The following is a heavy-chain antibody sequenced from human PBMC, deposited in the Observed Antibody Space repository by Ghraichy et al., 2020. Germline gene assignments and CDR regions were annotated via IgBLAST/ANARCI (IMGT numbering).Heavy chain of an antibody. CDR3: ATSRVSYYYGMDV. CDR2: VSDDGRKT. D-gene: IGHD4-11*01. CDR1: GFSFSSFG. V-gene: IGHV3-30*03. Sequence: GALRLSCAGSGFSFSSFGMNWVRRAPGKGLEWVAVVSDDGRKTYYADSVKGRFTISRDNSKKMLYLQMNSLRPDDTAVYYCATSRVSYYYGMDVWGQGTTVTVSS. J-gene: IGHJ6*02.